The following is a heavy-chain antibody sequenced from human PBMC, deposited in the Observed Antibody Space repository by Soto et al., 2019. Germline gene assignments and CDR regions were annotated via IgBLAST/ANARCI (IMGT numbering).Heavy chain of an antibody. CDR3: AREVPYGYSRFDY. D-gene: IGHD5-18*01. V-gene: IGHV1-3*01. CDR1: GYTFTNKV. J-gene: IGHJ4*02. CDR2: VNAGNDNT. Sequence: QVHLVQSGAEVKKPGASVKVSCKTSGYTFTNKVIHWVRQAPGQRLEWMGWVNAGNDNTKWSREFQGRLPLTKDTAATTAYMELSSLTSEDTAIYFCAREVPYGYSRFDYWGQGTLVTVSS.